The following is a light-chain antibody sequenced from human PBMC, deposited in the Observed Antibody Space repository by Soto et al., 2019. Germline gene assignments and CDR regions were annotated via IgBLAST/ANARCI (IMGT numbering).Light chain of an antibody. V-gene: IGLV1-40*01. CDR3: QSYDSSVRVSV. CDR1: SSNIGAGYD. CDR2: ANT. Sequence: QSVLTQPPSVSGAPGQRLTISCTGSSSNIGAGYDVHWYQQLPGTAPKLLIYANTARPSGVPARFSGSKSGTSASLAINGLQPEDEADYFSQSYDSSVRVSVFGTGTKVTVL. J-gene: IGLJ1*01.